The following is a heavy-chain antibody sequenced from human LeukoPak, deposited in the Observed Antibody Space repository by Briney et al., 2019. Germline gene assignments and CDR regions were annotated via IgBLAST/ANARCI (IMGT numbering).Heavy chain of an antibody. J-gene: IGHJ4*02. Sequence: PGGSLRLSCAASGFTFSDYGMHWVRQAPDKGLEWVAVISYDGSNKYYADSVKGRFTISRDNSKNTLYLQMNSLRPEDTAAYYCARDYSRGWYGAVYYWGQGTLVTVSS. D-gene: IGHD6-19*01. CDR1: GFTFSDYG. CDR3: ARDYSRGWYGAVYY. V-gene: IGHV3-30*03. CDR2: ISYDGSNK.